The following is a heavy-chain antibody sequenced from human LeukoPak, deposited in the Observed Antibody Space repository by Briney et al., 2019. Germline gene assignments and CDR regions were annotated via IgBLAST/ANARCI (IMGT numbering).Heavy chain of an antibody. CDR1: DYTFTSYG. CDR3: AITYYYDSTTLYNWFDP. Sequence: GASVKVSCKASDYTFTSYGISWVRQAPGQGLEWMGGIIPIFGTANYAQKFQGRVTITADESTSTAYMELSSLRSEDTAVYYCAITYYYDSTTLYNWFDPWGQGTLVTVSS. J-gene: IGHJ5*02. V-gene: IGHV1-69*13. D-gene: IGHD3-22*01. CDR2: IIPIFGTA.